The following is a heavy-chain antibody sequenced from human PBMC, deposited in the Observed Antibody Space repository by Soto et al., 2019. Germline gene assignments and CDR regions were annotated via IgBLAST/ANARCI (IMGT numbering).Heavy chain of an antibody. Sequence: EVQLVESGGGLVQPGGSLRLSCEASGFTFDNYYMSWVRQAPGKGLEWVANIRQDGSEKYDVDSVKGRFTIARDNAKKSLSLEMKSQTADATAVYYCARDQEKYYDFWSGYPTLEYWGQGPLVTVSS. CDR1: GFTFDNYY. J-gene: IGHJ4*02. CDR3: ARDQEKYYDFWSGYPTLEY. D-gene: IGHD3-3*01. CDR2: IRQDGSEK. V-gene: IGHV3-7*03.